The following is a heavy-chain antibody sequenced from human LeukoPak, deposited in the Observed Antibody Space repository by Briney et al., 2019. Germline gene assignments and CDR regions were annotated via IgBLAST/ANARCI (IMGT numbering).Heavy chain of an antibody. V-gene: IGHV4-59*07. Sequence: SDTLSLTCTVSGGSISSYYWSWFRQPPGKGLEWIGYIYYSGSTDYNPSLKSRLTISVDTSRNQFSLKLSSVTAADTAVYYCARGLPGYSGGDDAFDIWGPGTMVTVSS. J-gene: IGHJ3*02. D-gene: IGHD2-21*01. CDR3: ARGLPGYSGGDDAFDI. CDR1: GGSISSYY. CDR2: IYYSGST.